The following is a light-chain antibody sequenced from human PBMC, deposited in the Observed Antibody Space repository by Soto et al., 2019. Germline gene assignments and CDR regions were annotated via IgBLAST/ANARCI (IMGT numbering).Light chain of an antibody. V-gene: IGKV3-11*01. CDR2: DAS. CDR1: QSVARQ. CDR3: QQRSNWPLT. Sequence: EVVLTQSPATLSLSPGERATLSCRASQSVARQLAWYQQKPGQAPRLLIYDASNRATGVPARFSGSGSGTDFTLTISSLEPEDFAVYYCQQRSNWPLTFGGGTKVEIK. J-gene: IGKJ4*01.